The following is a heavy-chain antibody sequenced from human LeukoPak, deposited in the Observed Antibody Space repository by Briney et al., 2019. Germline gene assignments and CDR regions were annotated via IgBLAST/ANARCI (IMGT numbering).Heavy chain of an antibody. CDR2: IKQDGSNN. Sequence: PGGSLRLSCAASGFTFSSYWMSWVRQAPGKGLEWVANIKQDGSNNFYVDSVKGRFTISRDNAKNSLYLQMNSLRAEDTAAYYCARDRVASAGNWRWFDPWGQGTLVTVSS. D-gene: IGHD6-13*01. V-gene: IGHV3-7*01. CDR3: ARDRVASAGNWRWFDP. CDR1: GFTFSSYW. J-gene: IGHJ5*02.